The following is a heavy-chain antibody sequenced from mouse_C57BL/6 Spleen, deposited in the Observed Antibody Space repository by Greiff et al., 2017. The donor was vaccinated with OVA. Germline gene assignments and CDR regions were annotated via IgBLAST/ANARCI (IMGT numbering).Heavy chain of an antibody. D-gene: IGHD2-4*01. J-gene: IGHJ3*01. CDR2: IDPETGGT. CDR1: GYTFTDYE. Sequence: QVQLKQSGAELVRPGASVTLSCKASGYTFTDYEMHWVKQTPVHGLEWIGAIDPETGGTAYNQKFKGKAILTADKSSSTAYMELRSLTSEDSAVYYCTRCYDYDVRTWFAYWGQGTLVTVSA. CDR3: TRCYDYDVRTWFAY. V-gene: IGHV1-15*01.